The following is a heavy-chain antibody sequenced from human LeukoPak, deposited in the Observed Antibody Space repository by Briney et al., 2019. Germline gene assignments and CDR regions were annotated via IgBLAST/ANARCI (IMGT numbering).Heavy chain of an antibody. V-gene: IGHV4-34*01. CDR3: ARGTTTVTKKAFDY. J-gene: IGHJ4*02. Sequence: PSETLSLTCAVYGESFSGYYWSWIRQPPGKGLEWIGEINHSGSTNYNPSLKSRVTISVDTSKNQFSLKLSSVTAADTAVYYCARGTTTVTKKAFDYWGQGTLVTVSS. D-gene: IGHD4-17*01. CDR2: INHSGST. CDR1: GESFSGYY.